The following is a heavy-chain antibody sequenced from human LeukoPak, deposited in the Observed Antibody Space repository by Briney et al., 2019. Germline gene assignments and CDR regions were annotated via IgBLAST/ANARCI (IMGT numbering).Heavy chain of an antibody. D-gene: IGHD5-24*01. CDR3: VARDGGYGDY. J-gene: IGHJ4*02. V-gene: IGHV3-53*01. CDR1: GFTVSSNH. CDR2: IHSGGST. Sequence: PGGSLRLSCAASGFTVSSNHMSWVRQAAGKGLEWVSVIHSGGSTDYADSVKGRFTISRDNSKNTLYLQMNTLRAEDTAVYYCVARDGGYGDYWGQGTLVTVSS.